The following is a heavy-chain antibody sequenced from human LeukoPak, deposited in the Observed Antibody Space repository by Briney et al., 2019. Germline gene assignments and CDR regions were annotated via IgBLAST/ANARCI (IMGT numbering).Heavy chain of an antibody. V-gene: IGHV4-59*08. CDR3: ARHSGDIVVVPAAPLYY. Sequence: SETLSLTCTVSGGSISSYYWSWLRQPPGKGLEWSGYIYHSWSTNYNPSLKSRVTISVDTSKNQFSLKLSSVTAADTDVYYCARHSGDIVVVPAAPLYYWGQGTLVTVSS. D-gene: IGHD2-2*01. CDR2: IYHSWST. CDR1: GGSISSYY. J-gene: IGHJ4*02.